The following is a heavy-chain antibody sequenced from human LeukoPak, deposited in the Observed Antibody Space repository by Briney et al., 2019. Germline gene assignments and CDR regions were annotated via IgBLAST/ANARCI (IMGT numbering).Heavy chain of an antibody. CDR2: MKQDGSEK. V-gene: IGHV3-7*01. J-gene: IGHJ4*02. CDR3: ARRRRGGDFDY. CDR1: GFNLSTYW. Sequence: PGGSLRLSCAASGFNLSTYWMSWVRQPPGKGLEWVADMKQDGSEKSYVDSVNGRFTISRDNAKNSLYLQMNSLRAEDTAVYYCARRRRGGDFDYWGQGTLVTVSS. D-gene: IGHD3-10*01.